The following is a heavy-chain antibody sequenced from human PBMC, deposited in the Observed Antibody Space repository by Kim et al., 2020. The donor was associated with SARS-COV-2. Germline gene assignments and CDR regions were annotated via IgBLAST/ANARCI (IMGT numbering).Heavy chain of an antibody. D-gene: IGHD1-26*01. CDR3: SRSTVGAYFDY. Sequence: RTYYADSGKGRFTISRDIPKDTLYLQMNSLRADDTAVYYCSRSTVGAYFDYWGQGSLVSVSS. CDR2: RT. V-gene: IGHV3-53*01. J-gene: IGHJ4*02.